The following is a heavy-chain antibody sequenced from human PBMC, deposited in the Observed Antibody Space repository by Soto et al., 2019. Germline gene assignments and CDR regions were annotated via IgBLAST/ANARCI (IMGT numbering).Heavy chain of an antibody. CDR1: GGSISSYY. J-gene: IGHJ1*01. Sequence: TSETLSLTCTVSGGSISSYYWSWIRQPPGKGLEWIGYIYYSGSTNYNPSLKSRVTISVDTSKNQFSLKLSSVTAADTAVYYCAEGSGSYYFYFQHWGQGTLVTVSS. V-gene: IGHV4-59*01. CDR2: IYYSGST. D-gene: IGHD1-26*01. CDR3: AEGSGSYYFYFQH.